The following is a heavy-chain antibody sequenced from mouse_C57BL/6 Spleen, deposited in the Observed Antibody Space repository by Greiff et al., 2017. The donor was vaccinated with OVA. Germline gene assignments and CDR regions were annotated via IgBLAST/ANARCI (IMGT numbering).Heavy chain of an antibody. CDR3: ARTLSEAMDY. CDR1: GYTFTSYW. V-gene: IGHV1-64*01. J-gene: IGHJ4*01. CDR2: IHPNRGST. Sequence: QVQLQQPGAELVKPGASVKLSCKASGYTFTSYWMHWVKQRPGQGLEWIGMIHPNRGSTNYNEKFKSKAPLTVDKSSSTAYMQLSSLTSEDSAVYYGARTLSEAMDYWGQGTSVTVSS.